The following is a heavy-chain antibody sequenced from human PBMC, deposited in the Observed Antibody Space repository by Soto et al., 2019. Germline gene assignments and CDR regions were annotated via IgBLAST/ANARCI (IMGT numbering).Heavy chain of an antibody. CDR2: ISPMFGAA. V-gene: IGHV1-69*19. CDR1: GGTFNTYA. D-gene: IGHD3-10*01. J-gene: IGHJ4*02. CDR3: AREVQVHTPAFVY. Sequence: QVQLVQSGAEMKKPGSSVKVSCQSSGGTFNTYAMNWVRQAPGQGPEWMGDISPMFGAANYAPKFQGIVTITADESPGTSYMQLSSLTSEDTALYFCAREVQVHTPAFVYWGQGTLVTVSS.